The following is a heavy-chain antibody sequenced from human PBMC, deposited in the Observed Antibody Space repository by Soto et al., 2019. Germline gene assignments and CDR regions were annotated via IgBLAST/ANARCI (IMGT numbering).Heavy chain of an antibody. Sequence: ASVKVSCKASGYTFTGYYMHWVRQAPGQGLEWMGWINPNSGGTNYAQKFQGWVTMTRDTSISTAYMELSRLRSDDTAVYYCARDMDDSSGYDGFWGQGTLVTVSS. CDR1: GYTFTGYY. CDR3: ARDMDDSSGYDGF. V-gene: IGHV1-2*04. J-gene: IGHJ4*02. D-gene: IGHD3-22*01. CDR2: INPNSGGT.